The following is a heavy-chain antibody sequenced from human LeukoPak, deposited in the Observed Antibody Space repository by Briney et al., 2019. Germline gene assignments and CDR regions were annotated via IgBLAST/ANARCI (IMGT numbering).Heavy chain of an antibody. CDR3: ARAPRDSSGYYAQENAFDI. D-gene: IGHD3-22*01. J-gene: IGHJ3*02. V-gene: IGHV4-31*03. Sequence: SRTLSLTCTVSGGSISSGGYYWSWIRQHPGKGLERIGYIYYSGSTYYNPSLKSRVTISVDTSKNQFSLKLSSVTAADTAVYYCARAPRDSSGYYAQENAFDIWGQGTMVTVSS. CDR2: IYYSGST. CDR1: GGSISSGGYY.